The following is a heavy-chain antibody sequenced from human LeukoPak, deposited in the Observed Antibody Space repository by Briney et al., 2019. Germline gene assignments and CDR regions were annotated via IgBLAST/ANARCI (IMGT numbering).Heavy chain of an antibody. J-gene: IGHJ4*02. CDR3: ARGKSHAGNSIH. V-gene: IGHV4-4*02. Sequence: SGTLSLTCAVSGGSISSSNWWSWVRQPPGKGLEWIGEIYHSGSTNYNPSLKSRVTISVDTSKNQFSLKLSSVTAADTAVYYCARGKSHAGNSIHWGQGTLVTVSS. CDR2: IYHSGST. CDR1: GGSISSSNW. D-gene: IGHD4-23*01.